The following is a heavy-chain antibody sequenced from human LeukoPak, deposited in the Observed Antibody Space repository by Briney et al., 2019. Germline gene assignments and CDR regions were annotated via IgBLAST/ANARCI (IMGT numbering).Heavy chain of an antibody. CDR2: IRGSGGNT. CDR3: TKVRSGMVRVLPDGSDV. J-gene: IGHJ3*01. D-gene: IGHD3-10*01. V-gene: IGHV3-23*01. CDR1: GFTFSSCA. Sequence: GGSLRLSCAASGFTFSSCAMSRVRQAPGKGLEWVSAIRGSGGNTYYADSVKGRFTISRDNSRNRLYLQMNSLRPEDTAVYYCTKVRSGMVRVLPDGSDVWGQGTLVTVSS.